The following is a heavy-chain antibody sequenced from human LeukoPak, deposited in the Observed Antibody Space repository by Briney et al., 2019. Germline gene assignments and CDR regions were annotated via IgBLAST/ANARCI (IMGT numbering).Heavy chain of an antibody. CDR2: ISSSSSHI. CDR1: GFTFSSYW. J-gene: IGHJ3*02. CDR3: ARSVMTGSTTRAFDM. V-gene: IGHV3-21*01. Sequence: GSLRLSCAASGFTFSSYWMHWVRQAPGKGLEWVSSISSSSSHIFYADSVKGRFTISRDNARNALDLQMNSLRAEDAAVYYCARSVMTGSTTRAFDMWGQGTMVTVSS. D-gene: IGHD2/OR15-2a*01.